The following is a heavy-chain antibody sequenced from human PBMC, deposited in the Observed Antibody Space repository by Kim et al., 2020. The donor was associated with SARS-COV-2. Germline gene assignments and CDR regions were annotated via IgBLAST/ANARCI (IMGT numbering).Heavy chain of an antibody. Sequence: SETLSLTCTVSGGSISSGGYYWSWIRQHPVKGLEWIGYIYYSGSTYYNPSLKSRVTISVDTSKNQFSLKLSSVTAADTAVYYCARDFRQHSSGWSSPFDPWGQGTLVTVSS. D-gene: IGHD6-19*01. J-gene: IGHJ5*02. CDR1: GGSISSGGYY. CDR2: IYYSGST. CDR3: ARDFRQHSSGWSSPFDP. V-gene: IGHV4-31*03.